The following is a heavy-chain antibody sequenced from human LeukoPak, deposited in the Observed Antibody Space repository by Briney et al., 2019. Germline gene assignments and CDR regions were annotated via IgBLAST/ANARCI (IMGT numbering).Heavy chain of an antibody. CDR3: ARGYCSGGGCYTLPFGY. V-gene: IGHV1-2*02. CDR2: INPNSGGT. D-gene: IGHD2-15*01. J-gene: IGHJ4*02. CDR1: GYTFTGYY. Sequence: ASVKVSCKASGYTFTGYYLHWVRQAPGQGLEWMGWINPNSGGTNYAQKFQGRVTMTRDTSISTAYMELSRLRSDDTAVYYCARGYCSGGGCYTLPFGYWGQGTLVTVSS.